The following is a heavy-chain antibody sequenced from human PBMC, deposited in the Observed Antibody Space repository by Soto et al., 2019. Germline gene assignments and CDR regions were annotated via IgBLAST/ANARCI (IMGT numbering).Heavy chain of an antibody. D-gene: IGHD3-22*01. J-gene: IGHJ4*02. Sequence: QVQLVESGGGVVQPGRSLRLSCAASGFTFSSYGMHWVRQAPGKGLEWVAVISYDGSNKYYADSVKGRFTISRDNSKNTLYLQMNSLRAEDTAVYYCAKDHLRYDSSGLGYWGQGTLVTVSS. V-gene: IGHV3-30*18. CDR3: AKDHLRYDSSGLGY. CDR1: GFTFSSYG. CDR2: ISYDGSNK.